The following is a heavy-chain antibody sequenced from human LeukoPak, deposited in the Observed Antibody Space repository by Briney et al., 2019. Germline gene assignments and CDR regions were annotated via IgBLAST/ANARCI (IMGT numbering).Heavy chain of an antibody. Sequence: GGSLRLSCAASGITFNSYSMNWVRQAPGKGLEWVSSISSSSSYIYYADSVKGRFTISRDNAKNSLYLQMNSLRAEDTAVYYCARGVELELLVYYYYYMDVWGKGTTVTVSS. D-gene: IGHD1-7*01. J-gene: IGHJ6*03. CDR3: ARGVELELLVYYYYYMDV. V-gene: IGHV3-21*01. CDR2: ISSSSSYI. CDR1: GITFNSYS.